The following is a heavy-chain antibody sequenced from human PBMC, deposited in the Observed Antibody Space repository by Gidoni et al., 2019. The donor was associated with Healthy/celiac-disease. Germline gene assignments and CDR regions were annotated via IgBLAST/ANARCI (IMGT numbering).Heavy chain of an antibody. CDR1: GFTFSNAG. Sequence: EVQLVESGGGLVKPGWSLRLSCAASGFTFSNAGMSWVRQAHGKGLEWVGRIKSKTDGGTTDYAAPVKGRFTISRDDSKNTLYLQMNSLKTEDTAVYDCTTAHGGNSPTFDYWGQGTLVTVSS. CDR2: IKSKTDGGTT. D-gene: IGHD2-21*02. J-gene: IGHJ4*02. CDR3: TTAHGGNSPTFDY. V-gene: IGHV3-15*01.